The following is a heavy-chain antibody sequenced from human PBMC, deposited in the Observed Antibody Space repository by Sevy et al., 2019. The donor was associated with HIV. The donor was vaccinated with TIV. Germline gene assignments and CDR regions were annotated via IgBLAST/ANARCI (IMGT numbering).Heavy chain of an antibody. J-gene: IGHJ4*02. CDR1: GFTFSSYW. CDR3: AKERLDYDFWSGRGFDH. CDR2: INSDGSST. V-gene: IGHV3-74*01. D-gene: IGHD3-3*01. Sequence: GGSLRLSCAASGFTFSSYWMHWVRQAPGKGLVWVSRINSDGSSTSYADSVKGRFTISRDNAKNTLYLQMNSLRAEDTAVYYCAKERLDYDFWSGRGFDHWGQGTLVTVSS.